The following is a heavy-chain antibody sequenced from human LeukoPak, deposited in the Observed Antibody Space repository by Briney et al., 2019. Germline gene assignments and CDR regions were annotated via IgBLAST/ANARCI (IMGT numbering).Heavy chain of an antibody. V-gene: IGHV1-24*01. Sequence: ASVKVSCKVSGYTLTELSMHWVRQAPGKGLEWVGGFDPEDGETIYAQKFQGRGTMTEDTSTDTAYMELSSLRSEETAVYYCAKPVRRYYYGSGSSGYFAYWGQGTLVTVSS. CDR3: AKPVRRYYYGSGSSGYFAY. CDR1: GYTLTELS. CDR2: FDPEDGET. J-gene: IGHJ4*02. D-gene: IGHD3-10*01.